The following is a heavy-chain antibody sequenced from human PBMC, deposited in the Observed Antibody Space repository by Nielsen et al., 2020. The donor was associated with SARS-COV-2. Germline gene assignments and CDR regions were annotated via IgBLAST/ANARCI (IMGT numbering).Heavy chain of an antibody. CDR2: ISSSSSTI. D-gene: IGHD2-15*01. J-gene: IGHJ4*02. CDR3: ARAQEGYCSGGSCYVLDY. Sequence: GESLKISCAASGFTFSSYSMNWVRQAPGKGLEWVSYISSSSSTIYYADSVKGRFTISRDNAKNSLYLQMNSLRAEDTAVYYCARAQEGYCSGGSCYVLDYWGQGTLVTVSS. V-gene: IGHV3-48*01. CDR1: GFTFSSYS.